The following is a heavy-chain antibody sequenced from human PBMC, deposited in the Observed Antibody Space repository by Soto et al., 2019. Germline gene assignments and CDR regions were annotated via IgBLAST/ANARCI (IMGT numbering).Heavy chain of an antibody. CDR1: GFTFSSYW. Sequence: PGGSLRLSCAASGFTFSSYWMSWVRQAPGKGLEWVANIKQDGSEKYYVDSVKGRFTISRDNAKNSLYLQMNSLRAEDTAVYYCARTGGNSANYYYGMDVWGQGTTVTVYS. J-gene: IGHJ6*02. D-gene: IGHD2-21*02. V-gene: IGHV3-7*01. CDR3: ARTGGNSANYYYGMDV. CDR2: IKQDGSEK.